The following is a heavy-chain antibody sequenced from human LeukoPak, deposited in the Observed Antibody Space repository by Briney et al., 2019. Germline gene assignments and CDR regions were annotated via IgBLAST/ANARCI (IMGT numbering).Heavy chain of an antibody. CDR1: GGTFSSYA. V-gene: IGHV1-69*13. D-gene: IGHD3-3*01. CDR2: IIPIIGTA. Sequence: SEKVSCKASGGTFSSYAISWVRQAPGRGLEWMGGIIPIIGTANYAQKFQGRVTITADESTSTAYMELSSLRSEDTAVYYCARGFAYYDFWSGPEPYYYYMDVWGKGTTVTVSS. CDR3: ARGFAYYDFWSGPEPYYYYMDV. J-gene: IGHJ6*03.